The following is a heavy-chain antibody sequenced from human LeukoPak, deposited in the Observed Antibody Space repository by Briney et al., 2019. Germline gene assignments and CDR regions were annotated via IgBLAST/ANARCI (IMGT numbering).Heavy chain of an antibody. Sequence: GGSLRLSCAASGFTFSSYGMSWVRQAPGKGLEWVSVISSSGVSTYYADSVKGRFTISRDNSKNTLFLQMNSLRAEDTAVYYCARGYCSSSSCREFDYWGQGTLVTVSS. CDR2: ISSSGVST. CDR1: GFTFSSYG. J-gene: IGHJ4*02. V-gene: IGHV3-23*01. CDR3: ARGYCSSSSCREFDY. D-gene: IGHD2-2*01.